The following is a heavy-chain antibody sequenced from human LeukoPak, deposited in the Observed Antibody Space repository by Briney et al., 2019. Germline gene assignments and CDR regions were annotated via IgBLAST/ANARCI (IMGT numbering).Heavy chain of an antibody. V-gene: IGHV4-30-4*01. CDR1: GGSISSGDYY. CDR3: ARGDRGGLLRGHNFDY. D-gene: IGHD1-26*01. J-gene: IGHJ4*02. Sequence: SETLSLTCTVSGGSISSGDYYWSWIRQPPGKGLEWIGYIYYSGSTYYNPSLKSRVTISVDTSKNQFSLKLSSVTAADTAVYYCARGDRGGLLRGHNFDYWGQGTLVTVSS. CDR2: IYYSGST.